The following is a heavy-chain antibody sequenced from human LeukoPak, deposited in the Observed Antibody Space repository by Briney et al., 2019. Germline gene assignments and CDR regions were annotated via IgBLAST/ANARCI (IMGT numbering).Heavy chain of an antibody. CDR2: INHSGST. V-gene: IGHV4-34*01. CDR3: ARRPRYCSSTSCSLYYYYYYMDV. J-gene: IGHJ6*03. CDR1: GGSFSGYY. D-gene: IGHD2-2*01. Sequence: PSETLSLTCAVYGGSFSGYYWSWIRQPPGQGLEWIGEINHSGSTNYNPSFKRRVTISVDTSKNQYSLKLSSVTAADTAVYYCARRPRYCSSTSCSLYYYYYYMDVWGKGTTVTVSS.